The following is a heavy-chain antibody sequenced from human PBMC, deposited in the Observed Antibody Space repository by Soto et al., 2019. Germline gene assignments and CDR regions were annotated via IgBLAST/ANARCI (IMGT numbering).Heavy chain of an antibody. D-gene: IGHD3-22*01. CDR3: ARQIYDSDTGPNFQYYFDS. CDR2: IDPSDSQT. V-gene: IGHV5-10-1*01. J-gene: IGHJ4*02. CDR1: GYSFAGYW. Sequence: GESLNLSCKGSGYSFAGYWITWVRQKPGKGLEWVGRIDPSDSQTYYSPSFRGHVTISATKSITTVFLQWSSLRASDTAMYYCARQIYDSDTGPNFQYYFDSWGQGTPVTVSS.